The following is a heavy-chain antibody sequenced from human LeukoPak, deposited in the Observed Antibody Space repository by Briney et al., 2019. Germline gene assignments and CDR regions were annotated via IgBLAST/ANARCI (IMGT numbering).Heavy chain of an antibody. J-gene: IGHJ4*02. Sequence: PSETLSLTCTVSGGSISSSSYYWGWIRQPPVKGLERIGSIYYSGSTYYNPSLKSRVTISVDTSKNQFSLKLSSVTAADTAVYYCARDGGYDILTGYYHWGQGTLVTVSS. V-gene: IGHV4-39*07. CDR2: IYYSGST. CDR3: ARDGGYDILTGYYH. D-gene: IGHD3-9*01. CDR1: GGSISSSSYY.